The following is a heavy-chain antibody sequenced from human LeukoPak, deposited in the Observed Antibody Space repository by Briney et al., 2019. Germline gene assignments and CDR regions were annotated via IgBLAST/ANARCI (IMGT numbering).Heavy chain of an antibody. V-gene: IGHV1-8*01. J-gene: IGHJ4*02. Sequence: ASVKVSCKASGYTFTSYEVNWVRQATGQGLEWMGWMNPNSGNTDYAQKFQGRVTMTRNTSISTAYMELSSLRSEDTAVYYCARVYGDYFSDYWGQGTLVTVSS. D-gene: IGHD4-17*01. CDR3: ARVYGDYFSDY. CDR1: GYTFTSYE. CDR2: MNPNSGNT.